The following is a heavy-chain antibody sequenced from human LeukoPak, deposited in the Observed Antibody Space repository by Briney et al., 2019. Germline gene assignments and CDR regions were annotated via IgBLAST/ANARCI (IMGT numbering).Heavy chain of an antibody. CDR1: GYTFTGYY. Sequence: ASVKVSCKASGYTFTGYYMHWVRQAPGQGLEWMGWINPNSGGTNYAQKFQGRVTMTRDTSTSTVYMELSSLRSEDTAVYYCARVELTMVRGVINSEFFDYWGQGTLVTVSS. V-gene: IGHV1-2*02. D-gene: IGHD3-10*01. CDR2: INPNSGGT. CDR3: ARVELTMVRGVINSEFFDY. J-gene: IGHJ4*02.